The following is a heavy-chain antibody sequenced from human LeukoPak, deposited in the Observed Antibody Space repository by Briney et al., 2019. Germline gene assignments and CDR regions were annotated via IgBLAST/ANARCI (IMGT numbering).Heavy chain of an antibody. CDR2: IRYDGNNK. Sequence: GGSLRLSCSASGFSFSNYGMHWVRQAPGKGLEWVAFIRYDGNNKYYVDSVKGRFTISRDKSNNTLYMQMNSLSTEDTAVYYCAKDGYSGYDGYYMDVWGKGTTVTVSS. CDR1: GFSFSNYG. J-gene: IGHJ6*03. V-gene: IGHV3-30*02. D-gene: IGHD5-12*01. CDR3: AKDGYSGYDGYYMDV.